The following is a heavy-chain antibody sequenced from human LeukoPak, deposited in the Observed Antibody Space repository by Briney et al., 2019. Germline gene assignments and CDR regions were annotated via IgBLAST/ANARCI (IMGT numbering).Heavy chain of an antibody. J-gene: IGHJ4*02. V-gene: IGHV4-39*01. CDR1: GGSFSSSSYY. D-gene: IGHD2-21*02. CDR2: IYYSGST. Sequence: PSETLSLTCTVSGGSFSSSSYYWGWIRQPPGEGLEYIGSIYYSGSTYYNPSLKSRVTISVDTSKNQFSLNLSSVTAADTAVYYCARLRVVTTSVDYWGQGALVTVSS. CDR3: ARLRVVTTSVDY.